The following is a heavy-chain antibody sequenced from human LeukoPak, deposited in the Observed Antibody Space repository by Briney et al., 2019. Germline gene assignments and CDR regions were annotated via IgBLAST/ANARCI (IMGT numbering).Heavy chain of an antibody. V-gene: IGHV1-69*04. D-gene: IGHD3-22*01. CDR3: ARGVSSGFRSIDY. CDR2: IIPILGIA. CDR1: GGTFSSYA. Sequence: ASVKVSCKASGGTFSSYAISWVRQAPGQGLEWMGRIIPILGIANYAQKFQGRVTITADKSTSTAYMELSSLRSEDTALYYCARGVSSGFRSIDYWGQGTLVTVSS. J-gene: IGHJ4*02.